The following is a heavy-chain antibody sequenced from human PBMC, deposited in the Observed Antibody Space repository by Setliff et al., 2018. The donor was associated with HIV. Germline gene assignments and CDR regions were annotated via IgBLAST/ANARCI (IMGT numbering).Heavy chain of an antibody. CDR2: IIPMFGSA. V-gene: IGHV1-69*13. CDR1: GGRFSSYA. Sequence: GASVKVSCKASGGRFSSYAMSWVRQAPGQGLEWMGGIIPMFGSANYAQKFQGRVTITADGSTRTVYMVLSSLRSEDTAVYYCARGTDGDYYYCMDVWGKGTTVTVSS. D-gene: IGHD3-10*01. J-gene: IGHJ6*03. CDR3: ARGTDGDYYYCMDV.